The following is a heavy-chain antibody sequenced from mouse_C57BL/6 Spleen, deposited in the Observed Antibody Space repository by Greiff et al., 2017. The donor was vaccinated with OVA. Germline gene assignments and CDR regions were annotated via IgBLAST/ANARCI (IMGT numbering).Heavy chain of an antibody. J-gene: IGHJ4*01. CDR1: GYTFTSYW. CDR2: IYPGSGST. D-gene: IGHD2-3*01. V-gene: IGHV1-55*01. Sequence: QVHVKQPGAELVKPGASVKMSCKASGYTFTSYWITWVKQRPGQGLEWIGDIYPGSGSTNYNEKFKSKATLTVDTSSSTAYMQLSSLTSEDSAVYYCARYDGYYGLDYWGQGTSVTVSS. CDR3: ARYDGYYGLDY.